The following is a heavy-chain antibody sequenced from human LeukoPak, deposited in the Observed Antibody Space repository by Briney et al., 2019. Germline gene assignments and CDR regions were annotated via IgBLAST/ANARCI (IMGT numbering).Heavy chain of an antibody. J-gene: IGHJ3*02. V-gene: IGHV1-69*05. CDR2: IIPIFGTA. CDR1: GGTFSSYA. CDR3: ARAIVGASDHDAFDI. Sequence: SVKVSCKASGGTFSSYAISWVRQAPGQGLEWMGGIIPIFGTANYAQKLQGRVTMTTDTSTSTAYMELRSLRSDDTAVYYCARAIVGASDHDAFDIWGQGTMVTVSS. D-gene: IGHD1-26*01.